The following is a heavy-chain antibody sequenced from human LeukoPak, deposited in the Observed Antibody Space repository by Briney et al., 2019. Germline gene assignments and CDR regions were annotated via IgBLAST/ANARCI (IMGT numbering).Heavy chain of an antibody. V-gene: IGHV3-30*03. CDR2: ISYDGSNK. D-gene: IGHD6-19*01. J-gene: IGHJ4*02. Sequence: GGSLRLSCAASGFTFSSYGMHWVRQAPGKGLEWVAVISYDGSNKYYADSVKGRFTISRDNSKNTLYLQMNSLRAEDTAVYYCARESSGWQDFDYWGQGTLVTVSS. CDR1: GFTFSSYG. CDR3: ARESSGWQDFDY.